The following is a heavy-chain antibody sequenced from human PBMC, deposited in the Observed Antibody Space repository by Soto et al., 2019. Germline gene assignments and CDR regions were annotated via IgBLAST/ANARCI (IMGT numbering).Heavy chain of an antibody. CDR2: IIPIFGTA. V-gene: IGHV1-69*13. CDR3: ARVGEEYYDILTGPLGKYNWLDP. D-gene: IGHD3-9*01. J-gene: IGHJ5*02. CDR1: GGTFSSYA. Sequence: GPPVKVSCKASGGTFSSYAISWVRQAPGQGLEWMGGIIPIFGTANYAQKFQGRVTITADESTSTAYMELSSLRSEDTAVYYCARVGEEYYDILTGPLGKYNWLDPWGQGTLVTVPS.